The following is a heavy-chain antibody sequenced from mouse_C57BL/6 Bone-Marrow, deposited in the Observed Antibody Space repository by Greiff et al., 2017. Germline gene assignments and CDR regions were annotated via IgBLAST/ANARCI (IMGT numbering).Heavy chain of an antibody. V-gene: IGHV1-64*01. CDR1: GYTFTSYW. J-gene: IGHJ1*03. CDR3: ARRRDYDWYFDV. D-gene: IGHD2-4*01. Sequence: VKLQQPGAELVKPGASVKLSCKASGYTFTSYWMHWVKQRPGQGLEWIGMIHPNSGSTNYNEKFKSKATLTVDKSSSTAYMQLSSLTSEDSAVYYCARRRDYDWYFDVWGTGTTVTVSS. CDR2: IHPNSGST.